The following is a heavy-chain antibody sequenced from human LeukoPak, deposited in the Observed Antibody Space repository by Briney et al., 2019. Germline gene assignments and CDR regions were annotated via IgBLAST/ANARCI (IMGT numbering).Heavy chain of an antibody. V-gene: IGHV1-18*01. CDR1: GYTFTSYG. CDR2: ISAYNGNT. CDR3: ARVGQGYSSGSYSFDY. J-gene: IGHJ4*02. Sequence: GASVKVSCKASGYTFTSYGISWVRQAPGQGLAWMGWISAYNGNTNYAQKLQGRVTMTTDTSTSTAYMELRSLRSDDTAVYYCARVGQGYSSGSYSFDYWGQGTLVTVSS. D-gene: IGHD3-10*01.